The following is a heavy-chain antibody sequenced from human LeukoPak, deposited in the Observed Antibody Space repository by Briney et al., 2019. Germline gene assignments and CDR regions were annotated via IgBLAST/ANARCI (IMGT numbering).Heavy chain of an antibody. V-gene: IGHV3-30*04. D-gene: IGHD1-26*01. CDR3: ASSKTPRDSGSYSVLDY. J-gene: IGHJ4*02. CDR2: ISYDGSNK. Sequence: PGGSLRLSCAASGFTFSSYAMHWVRQAPGKGLEWVAVISYDGSNKYYADSVKGRFTISRDNSKNTLYLQMNSLRAEDTAVYYCASSKTPRDSGSYSVLDYWGQGTLVTVSS. CDR1: GFTFSSYA.